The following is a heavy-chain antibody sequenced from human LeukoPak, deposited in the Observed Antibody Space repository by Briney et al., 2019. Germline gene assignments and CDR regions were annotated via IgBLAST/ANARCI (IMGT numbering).Heavy chain of an antibody. J-gene: IGHJ4*02. V-gene: IGHV4-39*01. CDR2: IYYSGNT. Sequence: SETLSLTCTVSGGSISTSSYYWGRIRQPPGKGLEWIGTIYYSGNTYYNPSLKSRVSISVDTSKNQFSLKLNSVTAEDTAVYYCARQAVAGNGFDYWGQGTLVTVSS. D-gene: IGHD6-19*01. CDR1: GGSISTSSYY. CDR3: ARQAVAGNGFDY.